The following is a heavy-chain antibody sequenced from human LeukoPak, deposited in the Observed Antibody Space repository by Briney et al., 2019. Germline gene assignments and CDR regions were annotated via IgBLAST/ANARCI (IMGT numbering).Heavy chain of an antibody. D-gene: IGHD5-12*01. CDR1: GFTFDDYG. Sequence: RAGGSLRLSCAASGFTFDDYGMNWVRQAPGKGLEWVSGINWNGGSTGYADSVKGRFTISRDNAENSLYLQMKSLRAEDTALYHCARVGFSGYESWFDPWGQGTLVTVSS. J-gene: IGHJ5*02. CDR2: INWNGGST. V-gene: IGHV3-20*01. CDR3: ARVGFSGYESWFDP.